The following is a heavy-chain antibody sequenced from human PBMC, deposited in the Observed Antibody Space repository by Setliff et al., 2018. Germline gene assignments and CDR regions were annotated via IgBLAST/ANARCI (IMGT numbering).Heavy chain of an antibody. J-gene: IGHJ5*02. V-gene: IGHV1-18*04. Sequence: ASVKVSCKASGYTFTNSIMNWVRLAPGQGLEWMGWISAYNGITYHAQKFQDRLSMTTDTSTSTAYMELRSLRADDTAVYYCERLVRHCARISCQRTSEADLWGQGTQVTVSS. D-gene: IGHD2-15*01. CDR3: ERLVRHCARISCQRTSEADL. CDR1: GYTFTNSI. CDR2: ISAYNGIT.